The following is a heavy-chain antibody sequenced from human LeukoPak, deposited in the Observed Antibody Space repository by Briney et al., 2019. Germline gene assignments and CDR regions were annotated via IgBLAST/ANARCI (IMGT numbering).Heavy chain of an antibody. CDR3: ARDKTFTMILGRRDD. J-gene: IGHJ4*02. D-gene: IGHD3-22*01. Sequence: ASVKVSCKVSGYTLTELSMHWVRQAPGQGLEWMGIINPSGGSTSYAQKFQGRVTVTRDMSTSTVYMELSSLRSEDTAVYYCARDKTFTMILGRRDDWGQGTLVTVSS. CDR1: GYTLTELS. CDR2: INPSGGST. V-gene: IGHV1-46*01.